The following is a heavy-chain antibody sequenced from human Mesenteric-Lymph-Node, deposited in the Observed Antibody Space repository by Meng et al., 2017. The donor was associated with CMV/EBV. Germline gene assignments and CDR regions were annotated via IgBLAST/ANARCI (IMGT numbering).Heavy chain of an antibody. J-gene: IGHJ4*02. CDR3: AMGPVGIYLDQ. D-gene: IGHD1-14*01. CDR2: VDPEDGET. CDR1: GDTFINHY. V-gene: IGHV1-69-2*01. Sequence: ISCKVSGDTFINHYMHWVQPAPERGLEWMGFVDPEDGETRYAEKFQGRVTIPADMSTVTAYMELSSLRNEDTAVYYCAMGPVGIYLDQWGQGTLVTVSS.